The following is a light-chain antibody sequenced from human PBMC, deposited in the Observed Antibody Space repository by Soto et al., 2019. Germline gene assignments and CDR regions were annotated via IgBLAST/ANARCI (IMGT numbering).Light chain of an antibody. CDR1: HDISNY. CDR2: DAS. CDR3: QQYDSLPIT. Sequence: DIHLTQSPSSLPASVGDRVTITCQASHDISNYLNWYQQKPGKAPELLINDASNLEMGVPSRFSGVGSGTDFTFTISSLQPEDIATYFCQQYDSLPITFGQGTRLEIK. V-gene: IGKV1-33*01. J-gene: IGKJ5*01.